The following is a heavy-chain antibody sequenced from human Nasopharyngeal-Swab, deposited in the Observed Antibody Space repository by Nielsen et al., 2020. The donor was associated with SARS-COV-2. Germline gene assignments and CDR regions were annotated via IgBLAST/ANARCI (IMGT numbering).Heavy chain of an antibody. CDR3: ARIVTDIVVVPAAHYYYGMDV. CDR2: IHYTGST. CDR1: GGSINSGGYY. V-gene: IGHV4-31*03. D-gene: IGHD2-2*01. Sequence: SETLSLTCTVSGGSINSGGYYWSWIRQHPGKGLEWIGSIHYTGSTYYNPSLKSRVTTSVDTSTNQFYVRLTSVTAADTAVYYCARIVTDIVVVPAAHYYYGMDVWGQGTTVTVSS. J-gene: IGHJ6*02.